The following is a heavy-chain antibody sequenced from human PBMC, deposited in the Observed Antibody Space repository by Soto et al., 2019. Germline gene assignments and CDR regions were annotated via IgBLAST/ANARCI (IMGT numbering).Heavy chain of an antibody. CDR1: GGTLNSYA. CDR3: ARGTVTGSEYNFYYYGMDV. Sequence: QVQLVQSGVEVKKPGSSVKVSCKASGGTLNSYAIDWVRQAPGQGLEWMGGIIPIFGNTYYAQRLQGRVKLTPYESTRTAYIELSTLTSQDTAVYYCARGTVTGSEYNFYYYGMDVWGQGTTVIVSS. CDR2: IIPIFGNT. V-gene: IGHV1-69*05. D-gene: IGHD1-1*01. J-gene: IGHJ6*02.